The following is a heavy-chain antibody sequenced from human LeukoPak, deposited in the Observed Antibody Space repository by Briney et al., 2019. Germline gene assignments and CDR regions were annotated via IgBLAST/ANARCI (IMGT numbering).Heavy chain of an antibody. CDR1: GYTFTSYA. J-gene: IGHJ3*02. CDR3: ARENREGFAFDI. CDR2: INAGNGNT. V-gene: IGHV1-3*01. Sequence: ASVKVSCKASGYTFTSYAMHWVRQAPGQRLEGRGWINAGNGNTKYSQKFQGRVTITRDTSASTAYMELSSLRSEDTAVYYCARENREGFAFDIWGQGTMVTVSS.